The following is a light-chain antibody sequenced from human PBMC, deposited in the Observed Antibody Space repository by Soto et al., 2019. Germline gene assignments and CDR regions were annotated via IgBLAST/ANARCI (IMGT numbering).Light chain of an antibody. Sequence: QSVLSQPRSMSGSPGESVTISCTGTSRDIGGYDYVSWDQQHPGKAPKIIIYDVRERPSGVPDRFSGSKSGNTASLTISGLQAADEADYYCCSYAGSEKVFGGGTKVTVL. CDR3: CSYAGSEKV. CDR2: DVR. J-gene: IGLJ2*01. CDR1: SRDIGGYDY. V-gene: IGLV2-11*01.